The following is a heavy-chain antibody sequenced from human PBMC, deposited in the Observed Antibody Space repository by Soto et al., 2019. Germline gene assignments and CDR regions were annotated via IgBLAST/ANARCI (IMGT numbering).Heavy chain of an antibody. CDR3: TRQDPLTAVENDAFDV. V-gene: IGHV3-73*01. CDR2: VRSKGNNYAT. D-gene: IGHD2-21*02. CDR1: GFTFSGAA. Sequence: EVQLVESGGGLVQPGGSLNLSCATSGFTFSGAAMHWVRQAPGKGLEWVGRVRSKGNNYATSYLASVKGRFTISRDDSKNTAYLQMNSLKTEDTAVYYCTRQDPLTAVENDAFDVWGQGTTVTVSS. J-gene: IGHJ3*01.